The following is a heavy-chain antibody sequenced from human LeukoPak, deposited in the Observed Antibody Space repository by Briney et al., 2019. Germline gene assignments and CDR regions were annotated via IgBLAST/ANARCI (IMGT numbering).Heavy chain of an antibody. CDR3: AIGQGDGDNRPLAKLLQTLNREY. J-gene: IGHJ4*01. CDR1: GGTFSSYT. Sequence: SVKVSCKASGGTFSSYTISWVRQAPGQGLEWMGRIIPILGIANYAQKFQGRVTITADKSTSTAYMELSSLRSEDTAVYYCAIGQGDGDNRPLAKLLQTLNREYWGQGTLVTVSS. V-gene: IGHV1-69*02. D-gene: IGHD5-24*01. CDR2: IIPILGIA.